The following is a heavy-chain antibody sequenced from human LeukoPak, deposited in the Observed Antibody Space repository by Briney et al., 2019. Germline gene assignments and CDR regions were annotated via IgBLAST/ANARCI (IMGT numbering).Heavy chain of an antibody. Sequence: SQTLSLTCTVSGGSISSGGYYWSWIRQPAGKGLEWIGRIYTSGSGSTNYNPSLKSRVTISPDTSKNQFSLNLGSVTAADTAVYYCAREFTLRGQGTLVTVSS. J-gene: IGHJ4*02. V-gene: IGHV4-61*02. CDR2: IYTSGSGST. CDR3: AREFTL. CDR1: GGSISSGGYY.